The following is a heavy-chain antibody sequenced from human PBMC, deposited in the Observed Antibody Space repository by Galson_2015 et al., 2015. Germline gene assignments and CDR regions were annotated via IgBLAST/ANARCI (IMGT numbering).Heavy chain of an antibody. V-gene: IGHV3-11*01. CDR3: ARDITSYYYGMDV. Sequence: SLRLSCAASGFTSSDYYMSWIRQAPGKGLEWVSYISSSGSTIYYADSVKGRFTISRDNAKNSLYLQMNSLRAEDTAVYYCARDITSYYYGMDVWGQGTTVTVSS. CDR2: ISSSGSTI. CDR1: GFTSSDYY. J-gene: IGHJ6*02. D-gene: IGHD1-20*01.